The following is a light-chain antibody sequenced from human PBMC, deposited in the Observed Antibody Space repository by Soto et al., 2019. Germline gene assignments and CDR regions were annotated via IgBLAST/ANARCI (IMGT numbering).Light chain of an antibody. J-gene: IGLJ2*01. Sequence: QSVLTQPTSASGTPGQRVTISCSGSSSNIGNNSVHWYQQLPGTAPKLLIYRNNQRPSGVPDRVSGSKSGTSASLAISGLRSEDEADYYCAAWDDSLSGVVFGGGTQLTVL. CDR1: SSNIGNNS. V-gene: IGLV1-47*01. CDR2: RNN. CDR3: AAWDDSLSGVV.